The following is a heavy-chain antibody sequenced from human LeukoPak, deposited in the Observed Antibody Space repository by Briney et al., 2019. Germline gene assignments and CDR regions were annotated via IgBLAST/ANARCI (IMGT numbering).Heavy chain of an antibody. D-gene: IGHD1-26*01. J-gene: IGHJ6*04. V-gene: IGHV4-4*02. Sequence: SETLSLTCVVSGGSIGSNWWSWVRQPSGKGLEWIGEIYHSGSTNYNPSLKSRVTMSVDNPKNEFFLKLSSVTAADTAVYYCAGSRVPYGLDVWGKGTTVTVSS. CDR3: AGSRVPYGLDV. CDR1: GGSIGSNW. CDR2: IYHSGST.